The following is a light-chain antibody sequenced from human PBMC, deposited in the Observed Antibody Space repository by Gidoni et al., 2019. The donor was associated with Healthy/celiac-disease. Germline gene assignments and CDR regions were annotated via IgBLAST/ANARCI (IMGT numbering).Light chain of an antibody. V-gene: IGKV1-39*01. Sequence: DIQMTQSPSSLSASVGDRVTITCRASQSISSYLNLYQQKPGKAPKLLIYAASSLQSGVPSSFSGSGSGTDFTLTISSLQPEDFATYYCQQSYSTRLTFGPGTKVDIK. J-gene: IGKJ3*01. CDR3: QQSYSTRLT. CDR2: AAS. CDR1: QSISSY.